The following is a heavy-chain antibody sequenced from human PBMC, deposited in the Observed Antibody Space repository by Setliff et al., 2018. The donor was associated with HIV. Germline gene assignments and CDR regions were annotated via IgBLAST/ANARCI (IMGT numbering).Heavy chain of an antibody. CDR2: THSSGSS. D-gene: IGHD4-4*01. CDR1: GGSFSSGQYY. Sequence: SETLSLTCTVSGGSFSSGQYYWTWIRQPAGKGLEWIGHTHSSGSSRYNPSLESRVTISVDPSKNQFSLKVSSVTAADTAVYYCARVGTTTTYYYGMDVWGQGTTVTVS. V-gene: IGHV4-61*09. CDR3: ARVGTTTTYYYGMDV. J-gene: IGHJ6*02.